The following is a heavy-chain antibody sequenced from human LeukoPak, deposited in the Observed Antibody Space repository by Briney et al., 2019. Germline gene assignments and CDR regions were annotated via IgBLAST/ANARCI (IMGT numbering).Heavy chain of an antibody. CDR2: INHSGST. CDR1: GGSFTGYY. D-gene: IGHD3-10*01. Sequence: PSETLSLTCAVYGGSFTGYYWSWIRQPPGKGLEWIGEINHSGSTNYNPSLKSRVTISVEMSKKQFSLKVTSVTAADTAVYYCARHGSGSRGYYYYYYYMDVWGKGTTVTISS. CDR3: ARHGSGSRGYYYYYYYMDV. J-gene: IGHJ6*03. V-gene: IGHV4-34*01.